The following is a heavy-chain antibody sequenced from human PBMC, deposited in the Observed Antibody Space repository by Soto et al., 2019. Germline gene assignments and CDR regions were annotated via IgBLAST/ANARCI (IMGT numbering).Heavy chain of an antibody. J-gene: IGHJ6*03. CDR3: ASGKSQMTQDRMGFYYYMDV. D-gene: IGHD2-15*01. CDR1: GATFNDYT. CDR2: VIPLLDAS. Sequence: QVQLVQSGAEVKKPGSSVRISCAASGATFNDYTFTWVRRAPGQGLEWMGRVIPLLDASNYAEKFQERVTITAVRSTSTVYMELSGLKSEDSAIYYCASGKSQMTQDRMGFYYYMDVWGKGTTVTVSS. V-gene: IGHV1-69*08.